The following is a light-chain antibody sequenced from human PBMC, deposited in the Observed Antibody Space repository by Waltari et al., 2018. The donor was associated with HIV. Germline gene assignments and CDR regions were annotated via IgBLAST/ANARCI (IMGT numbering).Light chain of an antibody. CDR2: DVS. CDR3: CSYVGNFTWV. J-gene: IGLJ3*02. Sequence: QSALTQPRSVSGSPGQSVTISCTGTNSDVGGYNWLTWYQQHPGKLPKLMVYDVSKRPSGVPDRFSASKSDNTAYLTISGLQADDEGDYYCCSYVGNFTWVFGGGTILTVL. V-gene: IGLV2-11*01. CDR1: NSDVGGYNW.